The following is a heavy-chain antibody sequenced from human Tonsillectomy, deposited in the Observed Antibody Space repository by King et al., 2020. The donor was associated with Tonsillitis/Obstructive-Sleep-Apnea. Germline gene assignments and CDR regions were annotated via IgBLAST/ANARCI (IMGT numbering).Heavy chain of an antibody. V-gene: IGHV5-51*01. J-gene: IGHJ4*02. CDR1: GYIFTSYW. Sequence: GQLVQSGAEVKKPGESLKISCKGSGYIFTSYWIGWVRQMPGKGLEWMGIIYPGDSDTRYSPSFQGQVTISADKSISTAYLQWSSLKASDTAMYYCASQKGYSGYDFPFDYWGQGTLVTVSS. CDR3: ASQKGYSGYDFPFDY. D-gene: IGHD5-12*01. CDR2: IYPGDSDT.